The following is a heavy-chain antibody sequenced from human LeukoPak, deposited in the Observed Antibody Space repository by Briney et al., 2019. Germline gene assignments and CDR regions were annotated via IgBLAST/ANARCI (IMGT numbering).Heavy chain of an antibody. CDR3: ASSSGYYYEEDY. CDR2: IYYSGST. D-gene: IGHD3-22*01. CDR1: GFTFSSYS. V-gene: IGHV4-39*07. J-gene: IGHJ4*02. Sequence: GSLRLSCAASGFTFSSYSMNWVRQAPGKGLEWIGSIYYSGSTYYNPSLKSRVTISVDTSKNQFSLKLSSVTAADTAVYYCASSSGYYYEEDYWGQGTLVTVSS.